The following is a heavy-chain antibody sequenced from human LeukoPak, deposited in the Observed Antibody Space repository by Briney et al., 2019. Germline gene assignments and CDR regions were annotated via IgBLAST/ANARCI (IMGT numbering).Heavy chain of an antibody. J-gene: IGHJ6*03. CDR1: GFTFSSHS. CDR2: VKEDGSEI. V-gene: IGHV3-7*01. CDR3: ARDADFWSGYSAGYYYMDV. D-gene: IGHD3-3*01. Sequence: GGSLRLSCAASGFTFSSHSMSWVRQAPGKGLEWVANVKEDGSEINYADSVKGRFTISRDNAINSLYLQMNSLRAEDTAVYYCARDADFWSGYSAGYYYMDVWGKGTTVTVSS.